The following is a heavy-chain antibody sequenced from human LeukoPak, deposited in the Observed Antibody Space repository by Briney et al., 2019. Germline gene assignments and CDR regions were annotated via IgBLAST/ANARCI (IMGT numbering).Heavy chain of an antibody. CDR2: ISGSSIYI. CDR1: GFIFSTYG. V-gene: IGHV3-21*01. Sequence: GGSLRLSCAASGFIFSTYGMNWVRQAPGKGLEWVSSISGSSIYIYYSESVKGRFTISRDNAKNSLYLQMNSLRADDTAVYYCARVTDFSLASAGSGDYGGQGTLVTVS. J-gene: IGHJ4*02. D-gene: IGHD6-13*01. CDR3: ARVTDFSLASAGSGDY.